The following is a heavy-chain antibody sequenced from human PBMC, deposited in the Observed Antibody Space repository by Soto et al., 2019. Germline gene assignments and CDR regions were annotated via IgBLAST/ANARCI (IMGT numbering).Heavy chain of an antibody. V-gene: IGHV3-48*03. Sequence: PGGSLRLSCAASGFAFNSYEMDWVRQAPGKGLEWVANIKSGGNTKFYVDSVKGRFTISRDDAKNSPYLDMNSMGAEDTAVYYCVKEKSVMYSGYDAFDVWGQGTMVTVSS. J-gene: IGHJ3*01. CDR1: GFAFNSYE. D-gene: IGHD5-12*01. CDR3: VKEKSVMYSGYDAFDV. CDR2: IKSGGNTK.